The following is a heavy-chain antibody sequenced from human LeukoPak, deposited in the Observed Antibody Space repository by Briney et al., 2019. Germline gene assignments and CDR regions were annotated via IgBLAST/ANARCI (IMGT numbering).Heavy chain of an antibody. CDR3: ARSIPYGTTWYGRSDY. J-gene: IGHJ4*02. CDR1: GFTFSSHW. CDR2: INSDGSSI. V-gene: IGHV3-74*01. D-gene: IGHD6-13*01. Sequence: GGSLRLSCAASGFTFSSHWMHWVRKAPGKGLVWVSRINSDGSSISYADSVKGRFTISRDNAKNTLYLQMNSLRAEDTAIYYCARSIPYGTTWYGRSDYWGQGTLVTVSS.